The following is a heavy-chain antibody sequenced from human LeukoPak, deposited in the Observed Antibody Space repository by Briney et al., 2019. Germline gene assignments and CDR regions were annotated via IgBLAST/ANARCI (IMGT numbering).Heavy chain of an antibody. CDR2: ISYSGYT. CDR1: GGSIRSYY. J-gene: IGHJ4*02. CDR3: ARGRNDNGGMFFDS. Sequence: SETLSLTCTVSGGSIRSYYWSWIRQAPGKGLEWIGFISYSGYTSYSPSLKSRVAISVDTSKSQCSLRLSSLTAADTAIYYCARGRNDNGGMFFDSWAQGTLVTVSS. D-gene: IGHD4-23*01. V-gene: IGHV4-59*01.